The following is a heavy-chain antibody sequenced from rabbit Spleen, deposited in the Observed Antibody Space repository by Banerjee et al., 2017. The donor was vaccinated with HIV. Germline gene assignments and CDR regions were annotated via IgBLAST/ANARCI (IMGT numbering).Heavy chain of an antibody. Sequence: QEQLEESGGGLVQPGGSLKLSCKASGFDFSSYGVSWIRQAPGKGLEWIGYIDPVFGVTYYANWVNGRFTISSHNARNTLFLQLNSLTAADTATYFCVREVAAKFNLWGPGTLVTVS. J-gene: IGHJ4*01. CDR1: GFDFSSYG. CDR3: VREVAAKFNL. V-gene: IGHV1S47*01. D-gene: IGHD4-1*01. CDR2: IDPVFGVT.